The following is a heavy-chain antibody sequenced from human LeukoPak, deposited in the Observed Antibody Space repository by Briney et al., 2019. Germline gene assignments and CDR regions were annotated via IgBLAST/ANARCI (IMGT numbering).Heavy chain of an antibody. D-gene: IGHD1-14*01. CDR2: IGPSGVRT. CDR1: GFTFSIHG. J-gene: IGHJ4*02. CDR3: ARARGRGGPDY. V-gene: IGHV3-23*01. Sequence: PGGSLRLSCAASGFTFSIHGMNWVRQAPGKGLERVSGIGPSGVRTYYADSVKGRFTISRDNSKNTLYLQMNSLRAEDTAVYYCARARGRGGPDYWGQGTLVTVSS.